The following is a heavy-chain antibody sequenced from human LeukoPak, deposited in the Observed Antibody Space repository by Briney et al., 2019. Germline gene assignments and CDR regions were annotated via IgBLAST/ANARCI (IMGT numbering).Heavy chain of an antibody. CDR2: INHSGST. CDR1: GGSFSGYY. V-gene: IGHV4-34*01. J-gene: IGHJ4*02. D-gene: IGHD6-13*01. Sequence: SETLSLTCAVYGGSFSGYYRSWIRQPPGKGLEWIGEINHSGSTNYNPSLKSRVTISVDTSKNQFSLKLSSVTAADTAVYYCARAAQLVRDFDYWGQGTLVTVSS. CDR3: ARAAQLVRDFDY.